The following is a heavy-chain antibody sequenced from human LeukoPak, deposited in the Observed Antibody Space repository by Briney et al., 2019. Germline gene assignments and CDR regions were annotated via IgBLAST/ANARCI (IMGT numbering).Heavy chain of an antibody. D-gene: IGHD3-16*02. Sequence: KPSQTLSLTCTVSAPSISSYYWSWIRQPPGKGMEWLGYIYYSGNTNYNPSLKSRVTISVDTSKNQFSLKLSSVTAADTAVYYGARGSMITFGGVIVPFDYWGQGTVVTVSS. CDR1: APSISSYY. CDR3: ARGSMITFGGVIVPFDY. J-gene: IGHJ4*02. V-gene: IGHV4-59*01. CDR2: IYYSGNT.